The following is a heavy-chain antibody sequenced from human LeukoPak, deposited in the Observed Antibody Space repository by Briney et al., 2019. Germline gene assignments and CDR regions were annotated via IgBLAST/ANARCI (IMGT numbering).Heavy chain of an antibody. CDR1: GGSFSGYY. Sequence: SETLSLTGAVYGGSFSGYYWSWIRQPPGKGLEWIGGINHSGSTNYNPSLKSRVTISVDTSKNQFSLKLSSVTAADTAVYYCARGVIRSARPGRNYFGYWGQGTLVTVSS. V-gene: IGHV4-34*01. CDR2: INHSGST. CDR3: ARGVIRSARPGRNYFGY. D-gene: IGHD6-6*01. J-gene: IGHJ4*02.